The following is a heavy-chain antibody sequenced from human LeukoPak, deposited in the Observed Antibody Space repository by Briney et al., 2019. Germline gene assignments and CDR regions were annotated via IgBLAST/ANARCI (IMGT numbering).Heavy chain of an antibody. CDR1: GGSFSGYY. CDR2: IYYSGST. Sequence: NASETLSLTCAVYGGSFSGYYWSWIRQPPGKGLEWIGYIYYSGSTNYNPSLKSRVTISVDTSKNQFSLKLSSVTAADTAVYYCARLYYDILTGYYYFDYWGQGTLVTVSS. D-gene: IGHD3-9*01. V-gene: IGHV4-59*01. J-gene: IGHJ4*02. CDR3: ARLYYDILTGYYYFDY.